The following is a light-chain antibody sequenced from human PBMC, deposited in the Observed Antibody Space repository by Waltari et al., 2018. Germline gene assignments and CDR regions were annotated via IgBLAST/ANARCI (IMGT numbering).Light chain of an antibody. J-gene: IGKJ2*01. CDR1: SSIDNF. Sequence: IQMTQSPSSLSASGGDRVTITCRSSSSIDNFLNWYQQKAGKAPKVLIYGASTLQSGVPSRFSGSGSGTDFTLTISSLQPEDFATYYCQESYGLPYTFGQGTKLEIK. CDR3: QESYGLPYT. CDR2: GAS. V-gene: IGKV1-39*01.